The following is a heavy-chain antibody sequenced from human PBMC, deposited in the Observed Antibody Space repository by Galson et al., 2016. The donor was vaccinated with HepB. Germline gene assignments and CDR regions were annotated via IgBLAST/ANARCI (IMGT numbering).Heavy chain of an antibody. Sequence: QSGAEVKKPGESLRNSCQGSTVNFIRYWISWVRQMPGKGLEWMGRIDPSDSYTKYSPSFQGHVTFSLDKSISTAYLQWSSLKASDTAMYYCAIFYFDSGSYYNPDYWGQGTPVTVSS. CDR2: IDPSDSYT. CDR1: TVNFIRYW. J-gene: IGHJ4*02. D-gene: IGHD3-10*01. CDR3: AIFYFDSGSYYNPDY. V-gene: IGHV5-10-1*01.